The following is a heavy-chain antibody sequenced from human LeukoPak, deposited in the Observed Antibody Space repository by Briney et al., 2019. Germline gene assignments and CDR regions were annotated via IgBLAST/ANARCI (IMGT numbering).Heavy chain of an antibody. V-gene: IGHV1-2*02. Sequence: GASVKVSCKASGYTFTGYYMHWVRQAPGQGLEWMGWINPNGGGTNYAQKFQGRVTVTRDTSISTAYMELSRLRSDDTAVYYCARDPLYESGPPVDYWGQGTLVTVSS. CDR3: ARDPLYESGPPVDY. D-gene: IGHD2/OR15-2a*01. CDR1: GYTFTGYY. CDR2: INPNGGGT. J-gene: IGHJ4*02.